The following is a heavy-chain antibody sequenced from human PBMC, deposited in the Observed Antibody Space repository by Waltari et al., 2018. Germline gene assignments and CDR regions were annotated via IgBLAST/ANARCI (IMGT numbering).Heavy chain of an antibody. CDR3: ARKGSDFWSGYYRSAFDI. D-gene: IGHD3-3*01. CDR2: INPNSGGT. J-gene: IGHJ3*02. CDR1: GYTFTGYS. V-gene: IGHV1-2*06. Sequence: QVQLVQSGAAVKKPGASVKVSCKASGYTFTGYSLPWVRQAPGQGLEWMGRINPNSGGTNYAQKFQGRVTMTRDTSISTAYMELSRLRSDDTAVYYCARKGSDFWSGYYRSAFDIWGQGTMVTVSS.